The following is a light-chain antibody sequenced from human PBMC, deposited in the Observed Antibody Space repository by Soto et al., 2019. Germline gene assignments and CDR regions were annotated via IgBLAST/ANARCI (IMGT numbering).Light chain of an antibody. CDR1: ERLSSVY. CDR2: GAS. Sequence: EIVLTQSPGTLSLSPGERATLSCRASERLSSVYLAWYQQRPSQPPRLLIYGASNRATGIPDRFSGSGSGTDFTLIINRLEPEDVAIYYCQQYGGSPRITFGQGTRLEIK. J-gene: IGKJ5*01. V-gene: IGKV3-20*01. CDR3: QQYGGSPRIT.